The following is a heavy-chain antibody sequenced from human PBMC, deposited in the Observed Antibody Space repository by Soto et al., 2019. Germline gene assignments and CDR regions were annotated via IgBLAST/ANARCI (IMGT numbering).Heavy chain of an antibody. CDR2: MSYDGSDT. V-gene: IGHV3-30*03. CDR1: GFIFSTNG. Sequence: LRLSCVGSGFIFSTNGMHWVRQTPGKGLEWVAFMSYDGSDTFYADSVKGRFTISRDNSKNTLFLHMSNLRAEDTAMYYCTIVRVADSALDHWGQGTLVTVSS. CDR3: TIVRVADSALDH. J-gene: IGHJ4*02. D-gene: IGHD3-10*02.